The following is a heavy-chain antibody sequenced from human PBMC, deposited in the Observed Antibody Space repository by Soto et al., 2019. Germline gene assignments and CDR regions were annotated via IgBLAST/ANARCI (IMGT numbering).Heavy chain of an antibody. Sequence: EVQLLESGGGLVQPGGSLRLACATSGFTFSSYAMTWVRQAPGKGLEWVSTFNGNVGLTYYADSVKGRFTISRENSKNTLYLQMDSLRAEDTAIYYCAKDNSLHWFDPWGQGTLVTVSS. J-gene: IGHJ5*02. D-gene: IGHD2-15*01. CDR2: FNGNVGLT. CDR1: GFTFSSYA. CDR3: AKDNSLHWFDP. V-gene: IGHV3-23*01.